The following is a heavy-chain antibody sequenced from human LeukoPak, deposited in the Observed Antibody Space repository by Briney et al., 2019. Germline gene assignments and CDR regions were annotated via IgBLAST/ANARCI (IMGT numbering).Heavy chain of an antibody. D-gene: IGHD5-18*01. V-gene: IGHV1-18*01. J-gene: IGHJ4*02. CDR1: GYTFTSYG. CDR2: ISAYNGNT. Sequence: ASVKVSCKASGYTFTSYGISWVRPAPGQGLEWMGWISAYNGNTNYAQKLQGRVTMTTDTSTSTAYMELRSLRSDDTAVYYCARGRGPWAMVHPPKYWGQGTLVTVSS. CDR3: ARGRGPWAMVHPPKY.